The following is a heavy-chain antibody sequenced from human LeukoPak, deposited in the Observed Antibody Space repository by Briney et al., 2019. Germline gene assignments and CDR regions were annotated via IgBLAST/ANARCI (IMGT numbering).Heavy chain of an antibody. Sequence: SETLSLTCTVSGGSISSYYCSWIRQPPGKRLEWVGYISYSGSTNYNPSLKSRVTISVDTSKNQFSLKLRSVTAADTAVYYCARVASSIATHRGYYFYYSMDVCGKGTTVTVSS. V-gene: IGHV4-59*01. CDR3: ARVASSIATHRGYYFYYSMDV. J-gene: IGHJ6*03. CDR2: ISYSGST. D-gene: IGHD6-6*01. CDR1: GGSISSYY.